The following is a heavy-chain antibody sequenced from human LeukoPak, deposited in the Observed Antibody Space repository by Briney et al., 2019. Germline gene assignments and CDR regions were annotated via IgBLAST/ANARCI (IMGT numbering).Heavy chain of an antibody. Sequence: GGSLRLSCAAAGFTFSSYGMHWVRQAPGKGLEGVAVISYDGSNKYYADSVKGRFTISRDNSKNTLYLQMNSLRAEDTAVYYCAKDGGSGWQSDYWGQGTLVTVSS. CDR3: AKDGGSGWQSDY. D-gene: IGHD6-19*01. CDR2: ISYDGSNK. CDR1: GFTFSSYG. J-gene: IGHJ4*02. V-gene: IGHV3-30*18.